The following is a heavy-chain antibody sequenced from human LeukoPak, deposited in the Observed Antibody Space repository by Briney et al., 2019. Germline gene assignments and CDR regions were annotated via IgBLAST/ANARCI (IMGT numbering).Heavy chain of an antibody. CDR1: GFTFSSYS. V-gene: IGHV3-7*01. CDR3: ARDVGGADY. CDR2: LQRDGRAS. Sequence: GGSLRLSCAASGFTFSSYSMNWVRQAPGKGLEWVAILQRDGRASHYVDSVKGRFTLSRDTANNVLHLQMNSLRPDDTAVYYCARDVGGADYWGQGILVAVAS. D-gene: IGHD4-23*01. J-gene: IGHJ4*02.